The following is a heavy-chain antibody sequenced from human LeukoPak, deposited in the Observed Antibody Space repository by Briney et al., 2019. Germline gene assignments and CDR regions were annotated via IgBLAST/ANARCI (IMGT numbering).Heavy chain of an antibody. V-gene: IGHV4-34*01. CDR3: ARGVLRWYSSGSYPTAAFDI. J-gene: IGHJ3*02. Sequence: SETLSLTCAVYGGSFSGYYWSWIRQPPGKGLEWIGEINHSGSTNYNPSLKSRVTISVDTSKNQFSLKLSSVTAADTAVYYCARGVLRWYSSGSYPTAAFDIWGQGTMVTVSS. CDR1: GGSFSGYY. CDR2: INHSGST. D-gene: IGHD6-19*01.